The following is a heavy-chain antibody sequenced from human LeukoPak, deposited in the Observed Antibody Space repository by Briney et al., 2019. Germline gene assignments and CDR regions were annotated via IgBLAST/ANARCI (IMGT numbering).Heavy chain of an antibody. CDR2: LSYDGSNK. Sequence: GGSLRLSCAASGFTFSSYAMHWVRQAPGKGLEWVAVLSYDGSNKYYADSVKGRFTISRDNSKNTLYLQMNSLRAEDTAVYYCARATSRYSYGYYFDYWGQGTLVTVSS. D-gene: IGHD5-18*01. J-gene: IGHJ4*02. CDR1: GFTFSSYA. V-gene: IGHV3-30*04. CDR3: ARATSRYSYGYYFDY.